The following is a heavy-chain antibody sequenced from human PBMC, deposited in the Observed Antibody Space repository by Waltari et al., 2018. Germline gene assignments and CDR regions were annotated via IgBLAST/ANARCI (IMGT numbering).Heavy chain of an antibody. J-gene: IGHJ4*02. CDR3: AKKWELLDY. CDR1: GFTFSSYG. Sequence: QVQLVESGGGVVQPRRSLRLSCAASGFTFSSYGMHWVRQAPGKGLEWVSVISYDGSNKYYADSVKGRFTISRDNSKNTLYLQMNSLRAEDTAVYYCAKKWELLDYWGQGTLVTVSS. V-gene: IGHV3-30*18. D-gene: IGHD1-26*01. CDR2: ISYDGSNK.